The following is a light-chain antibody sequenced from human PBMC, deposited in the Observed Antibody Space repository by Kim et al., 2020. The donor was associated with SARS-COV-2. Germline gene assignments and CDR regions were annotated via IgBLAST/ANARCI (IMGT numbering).Light chain of an antibody. J-gene: IGKJ1*01. Sequence: ASVGARFTITCRARQTITTWLAWYQQKPGKAPNLLIYEVSTLEDGVPSRFSGGGSGTEFTLTIASLQPDDFATYYCQQYHTFPWTFGQGTKVDIK. V-gene: IGKV1-5*01. CDR1: QTITTW. CDR2: EVS. CDR3: QQYHTFPWT.